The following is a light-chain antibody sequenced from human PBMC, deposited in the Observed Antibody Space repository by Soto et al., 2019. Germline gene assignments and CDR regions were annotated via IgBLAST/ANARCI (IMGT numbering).Light chain of an antibody. CDR3: HQRQSWPRT. V-gene: IGKV3-11*01. J-gene: IGKJ1*01. CDR2: QTS. Sequence: IVLTKSPSTLSSCQGNRVTLSCMASQYINTRWAWYQHRPGQAPRLLIYQTSIRAAGIPARFSASGTGTDFTLTISDVQPEDSAVYYCHQRQSWPRTFGQGTKVDIK. CDR1: QYINTR.